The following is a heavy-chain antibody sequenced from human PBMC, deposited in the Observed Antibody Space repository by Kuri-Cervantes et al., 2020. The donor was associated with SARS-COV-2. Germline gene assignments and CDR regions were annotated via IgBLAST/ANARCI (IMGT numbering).Heavy chain of an antibody. D-gene: IGHD3-3*01. CDR3: ARGITIFGVVMDLGWFDP. CDR2: IYYSGST. CDR1: GGSISSSSYY. J-gene: IGHJ5*02. V-gene: IGHV4-39*07. Sequence: GSLRLSCTVSGGSISSSSYYWGWIRQPPGKGLEWIGSIYYSGSTYYNPSLKSRVTISVDTSKNQLSLKLSSVTAADTAVYYCARGITIFGVVMDLGWFDPWGQGTLVTVSS.